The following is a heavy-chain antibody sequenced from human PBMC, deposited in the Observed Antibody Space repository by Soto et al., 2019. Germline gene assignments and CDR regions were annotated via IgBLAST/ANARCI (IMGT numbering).Heavy chain of an antibody. J-gene: IGHJ4*02. CDR2: IIPIFGTA. Sequence: SLVKVYCTTSGGTFSIYAISWVRQAPGQGLEWMGGIIPIFGTANYAQKFQGRVTITADESTSTAYMELSSLRSEYTAVYYCARGPGYNLDYWGQGTLVTVSS. CDR3: ARGPGYNLDY. D-gene: IGHD5-12*01. V-gene: IGHV1-69*01. CDR1: GGTFSIYA.